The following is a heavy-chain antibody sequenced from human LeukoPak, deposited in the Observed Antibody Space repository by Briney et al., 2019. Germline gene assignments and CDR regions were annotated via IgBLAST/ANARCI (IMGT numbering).Heavy chain of an antibody. V-gene: IGHV3-48*01. CDR3: ASRYYDSSGYWDYYYYYGMDV. CDR2: ISGSSTIT. CDR1: GFTFSSYS. Sequence: GGSLRLSCAVSGFTFSSYSMSWVRQAPGKGLEWISYISGSSTITYYADSVKGRFTISRDNAKKSLYLELNSLRAEDTAVYYCASRYYDSSGYWDYYYYYGMDVWGQGTTVTVSS. D-gene: IGHD3-22*01. J-gene: IGHJ6*02.